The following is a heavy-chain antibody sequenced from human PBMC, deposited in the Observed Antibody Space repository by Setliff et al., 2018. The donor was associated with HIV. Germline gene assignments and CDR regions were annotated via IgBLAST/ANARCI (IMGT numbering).Heavy chain of an antibody. CDR3: ASQYCSAGSCYSDY. D-gene: IGHD2-15*01. J-gene: IGHJ4*02. CDR2: IYYSGST. Sequence: PSETLSLTCTVSGGSISNSAYYWGWIRQPPGKGLEWSGGIYYSGSTYHNPSLKSRVTTSVDTSKNQFSLKLTSVTAADTAVYYCASQYCSAGSCYSDYWGQGTLVTVSS. V-gene: IGHV4-39*01. CDR1: GGSISNSAYY.